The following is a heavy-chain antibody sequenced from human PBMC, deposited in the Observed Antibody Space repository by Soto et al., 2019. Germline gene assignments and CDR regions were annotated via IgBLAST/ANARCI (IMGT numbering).Heavy chain of an antibody. V-gene: IGHV3-7*01. CDR2: IKQDGSEM. CDR3: VRERSGRY. CDR1: GFTFSNYY. J-gene: IGHJ4*02. D-gene: IGHD3-3*01. Sequence: EVQLVESGGGLVQPGGSLRLSCAASGFTFSNYYMSWVRQAPGKGLEWVANIKQDGSEMSYVDSVKGRFTISRDNAKNSLYLEMNSLRAEDTAVYYCVRERSGRYWGQGTLVTVSS.